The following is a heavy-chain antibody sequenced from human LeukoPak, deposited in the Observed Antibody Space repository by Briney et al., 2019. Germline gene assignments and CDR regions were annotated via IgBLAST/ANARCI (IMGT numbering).Heavy chain of an antibody. Sequence: PSETLSLTCTVSGGSISSYYWSWIRQPPGKGLEWIGYIYYSGSTNYNPSLKSRVTISVDTSKNQFSLKLSSVTAADTAVYYCARDRCTNGVYWGAWFDPWGQGTLVTVSS. J-gene: IGHJ5*02. CDR3: ARDRCTNGVYWGAWFDP. CDR1: GGSISSYY. V-gene: IGHV4-59*01. CDR2: IYYSGST. D-gene: IGHD2-8*01.